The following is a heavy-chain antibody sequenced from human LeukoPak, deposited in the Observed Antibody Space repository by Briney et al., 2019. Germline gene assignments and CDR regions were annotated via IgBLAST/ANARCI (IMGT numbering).Heavy chain of an antibody. CDR3: ARQGYYGAFSVGQ. CDR1: GGSITMYY. CDR2: IYHSGRT. Sequence: SETLSLTCTVSGGSITMYYWSWTRQSPGKGLEWIGDIYHSGRTNYNPSLESRVTISIDTSKNQFSLRLSSVTAADTAVYYCARQGYYGAFSVGQWGRGTLVTVSS. D-gene: IGHD4/OR15-4a*01. V-gene: IGHV4-59*08. J-gene: IGHJ4*02.